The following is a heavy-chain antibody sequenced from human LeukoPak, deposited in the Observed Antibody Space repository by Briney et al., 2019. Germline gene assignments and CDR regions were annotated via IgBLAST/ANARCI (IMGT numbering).Heavy chain of an antibody. Sequence: PGGSLRLSCAASGFTFDDYGMSWVRQAPGKGLEWVSGISGSGGSTYYADSVKGRFTISRDNSKNTLYLQMNSLRAEDTAVYYCASSSWYGDYWGQGTLVTVSS. D-gene: IGHD6-13*01. CDR1: GFTFDDYG. J-gene: IGHJ4*02. CDR3: ASSSWYGDY. V-gene: IGHV3-23*01. CDR2: ISGSGGST.